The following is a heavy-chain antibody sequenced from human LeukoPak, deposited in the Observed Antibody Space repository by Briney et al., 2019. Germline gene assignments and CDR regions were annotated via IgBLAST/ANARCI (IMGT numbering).Heavy chain of an antibody. CDR2: IIPISGIA. D-gene: IGHD6-6*01. Sequence: EASVKVSCKASGGTFSSYAISWVRQAPGQGLEWMGRIIPISGIANYAQKFQGRVTITADKSTSTAYMELSSLRSEDTAVYYCARPRVLYYYYGMDVWGQGTTVTVSS. J-gene: IGHJ6*02. CDR1: GGTFSSYA. V-gene: IGHV1-69*04. CDR3: ARPRVLYYYYGMDV.